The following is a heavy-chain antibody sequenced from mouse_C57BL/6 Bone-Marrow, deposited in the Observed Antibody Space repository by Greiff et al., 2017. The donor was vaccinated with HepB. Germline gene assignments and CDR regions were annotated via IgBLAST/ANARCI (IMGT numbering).Heavy chain of an antibody. Sequence: DVMLVESGGGLVKPGGSLKLSCAASGFTFSDYGMHWVRQAPEKGLEWVAYISSGSSTIYYADTVKGRFTISRDNAKNTLFLQMTSLRSEDTAMYYCARGIGVWYFDYWGQGTTLTVSS. V-gene: IGHV5-17*01. CDR2: ISSGSSTI. J-gene: IGHJ2*01. CDR3: ARGIGVWYFDY. CDR1: GFTFSDYG.